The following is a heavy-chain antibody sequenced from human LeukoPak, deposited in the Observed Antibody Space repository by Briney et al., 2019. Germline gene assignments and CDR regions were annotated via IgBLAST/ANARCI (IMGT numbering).Heavy chain of an antibody. D-gene: IGHD1-7*01. Sequence: SETLSLTCTVSGGSISSYYWSWIRQPPGKGLEWIGYIYYSGSTNYNPSLKSRVTISVDTSKNQFSLKLSSVTAADTAVYYCATTGRWNYDRVHGYYYYYMDVWGKGTTVTVSS. V-gene: IGHV4-59*12. CDR1: GGSISSYY. CDR2: IYYSGST. J-gene: IGHJ6*03. CDR3: ATTGRWNYDRVHGYYYYYMDV.